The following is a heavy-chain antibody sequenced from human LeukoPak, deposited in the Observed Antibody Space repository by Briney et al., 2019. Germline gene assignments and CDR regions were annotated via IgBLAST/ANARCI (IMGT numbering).Heavy chain of an antibody. CDR2: AHSSGAADHIP. CDR1: GDSISRLF. Sequence: SETLSLTCSVSGDSISRLFWTWIRQSPGKGLEWIGYAHSSGAADHIPSYSPSLKSRATIVVETSRNQFSLTLTSVTAAGTAVYYCARRRPPLIQASTDYPQAFDIWGPGTRVTVSS. CDR3: ARRRPPLIQASTDYPQAFDI. V-gene: IGHV4-59*08. D-gene: IGHD2-8*02. J-gene: IGHJ3*02.